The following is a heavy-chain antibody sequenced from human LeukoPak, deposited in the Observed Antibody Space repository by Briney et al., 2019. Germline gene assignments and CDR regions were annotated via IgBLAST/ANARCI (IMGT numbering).Heavy chain of an antibody. Sequence: GGSLRLSCAASGFTFSSYSMNWVRQAPGKGLEWISYISETSSFMYYADSVKGRFTISRDNAKNSLYLQMNSLRAEDTAVYYCGRPRIPAAGRNGFDIWGQGTMVTVSS. D-gene: IGHD6-13*01. CDR2: ISETSSFM. J-gene: IGHJ3*02. CDR3: GRPRIPAAGRNGFDI. V-gene: IGHV3-48*01. CDR1: GFTFSSYS.